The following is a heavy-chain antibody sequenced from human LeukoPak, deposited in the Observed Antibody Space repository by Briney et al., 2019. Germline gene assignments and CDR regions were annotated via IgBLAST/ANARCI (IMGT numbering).Heavy chain of an antibody. CDR1: AFTFSTYA. J-gene: IGHJ6*02. CDR3: ATAVCTTSSCSGFYGMDV. Sequence: PGGSLRRSCAASAFTFSTYAMNWVRQAPGKGLEGGSSISSGSGNTDYADSVKGRFTISRDNSKNTLYLQMTSLRHEDTAMYYCATAVCTTSSCSGFYGMDVWGQGTTVAVSS. V-gene: IGHV3-23*01. D-gene: IGHD2-2*01. CDR2: ISSGSGNT.